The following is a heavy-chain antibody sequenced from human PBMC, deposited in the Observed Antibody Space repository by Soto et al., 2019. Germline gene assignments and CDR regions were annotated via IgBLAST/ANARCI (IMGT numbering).Heavy chain of an antibody. CDR2: ISTYNGDT. J-gene: IGHJ6*02. CDR3: ARQGSWPYYYYGLDV. D-gene: IGHD1-26*01. Sequence: QVQLVQSGPEVRKPGASVKVSCEASGYTFTTSGISWVRQVPGQGLEWMGWISTYNGDTNSAQNFQGRVLMTADTSTGTAYMELMSLKSDDTAVYYCARQGSWPYYYYGLDVWGHGTTVTVSS. CDR1: GYTFTTSG. V-gene: IGHV1-18*01.